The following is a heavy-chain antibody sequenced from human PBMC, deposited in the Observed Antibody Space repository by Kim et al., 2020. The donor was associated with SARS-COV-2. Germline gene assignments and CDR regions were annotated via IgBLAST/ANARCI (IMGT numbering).Heavy chain of an antibody. D-gene: IGHD3-22*01. J-gene: IGHJ4*02. CDR3: AKDIGTYYDTGAYFDH. CDR2: ITWNSGSL. Sequence: GGSLRLSCATSGFTFDDYAMHWVRQVPGKGLEWVSGITWNSGSLGYADSVRGRFTISRDNAKNSLFLQMNNLRVEDTAFYFCAKDIGTYYDTGAYFDHWGQGALVTVSS. V-gene: IGHV3-9*01. CDR1: GFTFDDYA.